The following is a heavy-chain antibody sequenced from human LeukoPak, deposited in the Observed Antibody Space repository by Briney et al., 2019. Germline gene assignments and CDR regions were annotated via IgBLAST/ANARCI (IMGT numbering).Heavy chain of an antibody. D-gene: IGHD3-3*01. CDR1: GYTFTGYY. CDR3: ARDSFVRSGYSQGDY. Sequence: GASVKVSCKASGYTFTGYYMHWVRQAPGQGLEWMGWINPNSGGTNYAQKFQGRVTMTRDTSISTAYMELSRLRSDDTAVYYCARDSFVRSGYSQGDYWGQGTLVTVSS. J-gene: IGHJ4*02. CDR2: INPNSGGT. V-gene: IGHV1-2*02.